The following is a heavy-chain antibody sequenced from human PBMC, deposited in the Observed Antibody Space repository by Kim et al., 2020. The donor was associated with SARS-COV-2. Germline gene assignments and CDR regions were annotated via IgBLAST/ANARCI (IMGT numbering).Heavy chain of an antibody. Sequence: GLEGMGWSNPYSGDTHYARKFQDRVTMTKDTSIRTAYMELNRLKSDDTAVYYCARYCSRALCHAYFDHWGQGTLVTVSS. V-gene: IGHV1-2*02. CDR3: ARYCSRALCHAYFDH. D-gene: IGHD2-15*01. CDR2: SNPYSGDT. J-gene: IGHJ4*02.